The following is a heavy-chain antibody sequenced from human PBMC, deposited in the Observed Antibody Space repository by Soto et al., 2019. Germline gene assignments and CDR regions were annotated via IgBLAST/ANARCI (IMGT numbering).Heavy chain of an antibody. CDR3: VSTSLVVAAANRDDY. Sequence: EVQLVESGGGLVQPGGSLRLSCAASGFTFSSYWMHWVRQAPGKGLVWVSRINSDGSSTSYADSVKGRFTISRDNAKNTLYLQMNSMRANDTAVYYCVSTSLVVAAANRDDYWGQGTLVTVSS. CDR1: GFTFSSYW. D-gene: IGHD2-15*01. CDR2: INSDGSST. V-gene: IGHV3-74*01. J-gene: IGHJ4*02.